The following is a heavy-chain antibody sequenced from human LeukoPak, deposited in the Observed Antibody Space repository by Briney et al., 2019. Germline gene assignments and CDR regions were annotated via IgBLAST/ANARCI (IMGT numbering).Heavy chain of an antibody. CDR3: ARGNGAARPKKWFDP. J-gene: IGHJ5*02. CDR1: GGSISSCY. Sequence: SSETLSLTCTVSGGSISSCYWSWIRQPPGKGLEWIGYIYYSGSTNYNPSLKSRVTISVDTSKNQFSLKLSSVTAADTAVYYCARGNGAARPKKWFDPWGQGTLVTVSS. CDR2: IYYSGST. D-gene: IGHD6-6*01. V-gene: IGHV4-59*01.